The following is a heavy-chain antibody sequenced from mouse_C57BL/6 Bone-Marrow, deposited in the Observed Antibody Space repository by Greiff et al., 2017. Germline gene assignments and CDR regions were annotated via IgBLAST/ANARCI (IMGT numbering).Heavy chain of an antibody. CDR1: GYTFTSYW. D-gene: IGHD3-3*01. CDR2: IHPNSGST. J-gene: IGHJ3*01. V-gene: IGHV1-64*01. Sequence: VQLQQPGAELVKPGASVKLSCKASGYTFTSYWMHWVKQRPGQGLEWIGMIHPNSGSTNYNEKFKSKATLTVDKSSSTAYMQLSSLTSEDSAVYDCARGDPRFAYWGQGTLVTVSA. CDR3: ARGDPRFAY.